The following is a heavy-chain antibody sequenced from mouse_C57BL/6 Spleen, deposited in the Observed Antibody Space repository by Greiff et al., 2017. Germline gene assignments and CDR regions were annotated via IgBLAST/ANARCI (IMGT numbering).Heavy chain of an antibody. J-gene: IGHJ3*01. CDR1: GYTFTSYW. V-gene: IGHV1-64*01. CDR2: IHPNSGST. D-gene: IGHD2-5*01. CDR3: ARGGYSNYGTY. Sequence: VQLQQPGAELVKPGASVTLSCKASGYTFTSYWMHWGKQRPGQGLEWIGMIHPNSGSTNYNEKFKSKATLTVDKSSSTAYMQLSSLTTEDSAVYYCARGGYSNYGTYWGQGTLVTVSA.